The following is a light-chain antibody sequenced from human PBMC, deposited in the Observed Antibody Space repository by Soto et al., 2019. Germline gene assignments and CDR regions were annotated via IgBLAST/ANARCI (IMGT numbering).Light chain of an antibody. CDR3: QQYNNWPWT. J-gene: IGKJ1*01. V-gene: IGKV3-15*01. CDR1: QSVARN. CDR2: GAS. Sequence: ETVITQSPATLSVSPGERATLSCRASQSVARNLAWYQQKPGRAPRLLFSGASTRATGIPARFSGSGSGTEFTLTISSLQSEDFAVYYCQQYNNWPWTVGQGTKV.